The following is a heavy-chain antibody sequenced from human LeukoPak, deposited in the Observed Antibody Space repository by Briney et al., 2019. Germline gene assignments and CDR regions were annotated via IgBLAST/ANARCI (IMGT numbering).Heavy chain of an antibody. J-gene: IGHJ4*02. Sequence: GGSLRLSCAASGFTFSSYAMSWVRQAPGKGLEWVSAISGSGGSTYYADSVKGRFTISRDNSKNTLYLQMNNLRAEDTAIYYCAKEYTGTFSPFPSYFDNWGQGTLVTVSS. V-gene: IGHV3-23*01. CDR1: GFTFSSYA. CDR2: ISGSGGST. CDR3: AKEYTGTFSPFPSYFDN. D-gene: IGHD1-26*01.